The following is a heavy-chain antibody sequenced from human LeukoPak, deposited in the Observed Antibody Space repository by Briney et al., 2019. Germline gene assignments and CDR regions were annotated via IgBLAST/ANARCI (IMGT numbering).Heavy chain of an antibody. CDR3: ARRACTGGSCYSKY. V-gene: IGHV3-30*03. Sequence: GGSLRLSCAASGFTFSAYGMHWVRQAPGKGLETVAFISKDGSDKYYADSVKDRFTISRDDSKNTLSLRMNSLTANDTAVYYCARRACTGGSCYSKYWGPGSLVAVSS. CDR2: ISKDGSDK. D-gene: IGHD2-15*01. J-gene: IGHJ4*02. CDR1: GFTFSAYG.